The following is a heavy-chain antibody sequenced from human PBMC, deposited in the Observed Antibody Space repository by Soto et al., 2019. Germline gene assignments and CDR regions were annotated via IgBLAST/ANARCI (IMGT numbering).Heavy chain of an antibody. CDR2: INPSGGST. CDR1: GYTFTSYY. Sequence: ASVKVCCKASGYTFTSYYMHWVRQAPGQGLEWMGIINPSGGSTSYAQKFQGRVTMTRDTSTSTVYMELSSLRSEDTAVYYCASPVADDAFDIWGQGTMVTVSS. D-gene: IGHD2-15*01. J-gene: IGHJ3*02. CDR3: ASPVADDAFDI. V-gene: IGHV1-46*03.